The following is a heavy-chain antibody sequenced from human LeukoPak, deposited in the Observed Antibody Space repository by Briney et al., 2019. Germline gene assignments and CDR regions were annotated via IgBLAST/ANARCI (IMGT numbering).Heavy chain of an antibody. Sequence: GGSLRLSCAASGFTFSSYAMSWVRQAPGKGLEWVSAISGSGGGTYYADSVKGRFTISRDNSKNTLYLQMNGLRAEDTAVYYCAKSGGMVRGVIRAFDIWGQGTMVTVSS. CDR3: AKSGGMVRGVIRAFDI. D-gene: IGHD3-10*01. CDR2: ISGSGGGT. V-gene: IGHV3-23*01. J-gene: IGHJ3*02. CDR1: GFTFSSYA.